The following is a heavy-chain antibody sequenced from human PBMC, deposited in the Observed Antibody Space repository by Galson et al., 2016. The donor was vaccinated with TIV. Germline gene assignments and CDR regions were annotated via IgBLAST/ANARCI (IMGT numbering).Heavy chain of an antibody. CDR2: INYSGST. V-gene: IGHV4-59*11. CDR1: GGSISSHY. Sequence: SETLSLTCTVSGGSISSHYWNWIRQPPGKGLEWIGSINYSGSTNYNPPLKSRVTISSDPSRNQFSLKLSSVTAADTAVYYCARGPIRHAGVWFDPWCQGTLVTVSS. CDR3: ARGPIRHAGVWFDP. J-gene: IGHJ5*02. D-gene: IGHD3-10*01.